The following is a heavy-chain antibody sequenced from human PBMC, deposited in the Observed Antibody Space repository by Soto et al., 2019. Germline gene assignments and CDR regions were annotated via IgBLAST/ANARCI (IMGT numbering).Heavy chain of an antibody. Sequence: QITLKESGPPLVKPTQTLTPTCTFSGFSLRTSGVGVGWIRQPPGKALEWLALIYWDDGKRYSPSLKSRLTITKDTSKNQVVLRMTNMDPVDTATYYCAHLTTGGFYFDYWGQGTLVTVSS. CDR2: IYWDDGK. CDR3: AHLTTGGFYFDY. D-gene: IGHD4-17*01. CDR1: GFSLRTSGVG. J-gene: IGHJ4*02. V-gene: IGHV2-5*02.